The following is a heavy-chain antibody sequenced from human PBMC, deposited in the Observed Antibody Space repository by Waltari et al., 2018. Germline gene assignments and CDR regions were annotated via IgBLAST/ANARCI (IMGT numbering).Heavy chain of an antibody. CDR1: GGSVSSGSYY. Sequence: QVQLQESGPGLVKPSETLSLTCTVSGGSVSSGSYYWSWIRQPPGKGLEWIGYIYSSGSTNYNPSLKSRVTISVDTSKNQFSLKLSSVTAADTAVYYCARDSGVIAVAGFAFDYWGQGTLVTVSS. D-gene: IGHD6-19*01. CDR3: ARDSGVIAVAGFAFDY. V-gene: IGHV4-61*01. CDR2: IYSSGST. J-gene: IGHJ4*02.